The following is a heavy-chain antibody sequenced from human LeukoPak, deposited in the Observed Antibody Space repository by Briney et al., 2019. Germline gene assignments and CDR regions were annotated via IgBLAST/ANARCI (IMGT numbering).Heavy chain of an antibody. V-gene: IGHV3-9*01. CDR3: AKERSYSGSFLDY. J-gene: IGHJ4*02. D-gene: IGHD1-26*01. CDR1: GFTFDDYA. CDR2: ISWNSGSI. Sequence: GGSLRLSCAASGFTFDDYAMHWVRQAPGKGLEWVSGISWNSGSIGYADSVKGRFTISRDNSKNTLYLQMNSLRAEDTAVYYCAKERSYSGSFLDYWGQGTLVTVSS.